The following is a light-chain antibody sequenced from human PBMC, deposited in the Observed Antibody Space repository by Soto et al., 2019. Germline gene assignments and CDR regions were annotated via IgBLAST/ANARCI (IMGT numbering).Light chain of an antibody. CDR3: QQYNIWPCT. V-gene: IGKV3-15*01. Sequence: EIVMTQSPATLSGSPGDRATLSCRASQSVSSNLAWYQQKPGQAPRLLIYGASPRATGIPARFSGSGSGTEFPLIISSRQSEYYAVYYCQQYNIWPCTFGQWTKVDIK. CDR1: QSVSSN. CDR2: GAS. J-gene: IGKJ1*01.